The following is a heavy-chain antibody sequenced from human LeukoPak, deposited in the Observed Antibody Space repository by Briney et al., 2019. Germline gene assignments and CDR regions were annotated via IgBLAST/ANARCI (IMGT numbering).Heavy chain of an antibody. CDR3: ARSLGPGRHYDILTGYYNDPIQ. V-gene: IGHV5-51*01. Sequence: GESLKISCKGSGYSFTSYWIGWVRQMPGKGLECMGIIYPGDSDTRYSPSFQGQVTISADKSISTAYLQWSSLKASDTAMYYCARSLGPGRHYDILTGYYNDPIQWGQGTLVTVSS. J-gene: IGHJ4*02. D-gene: IGHD3-9*01. CDR1: GYSFTSYW. CDR2: IYPGDSDT.